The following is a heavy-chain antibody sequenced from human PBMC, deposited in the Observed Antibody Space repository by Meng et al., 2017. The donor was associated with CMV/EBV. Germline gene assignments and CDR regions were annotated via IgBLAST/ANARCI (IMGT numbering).Heavy chain of an antibody. Sequence: ASVTVSFKASVYTFTGYYMHWVRQAPGQGREGMGWINPNSGGTNYAQKFQGRVTMNRDTSISTDYMELSRLRSDDTAVYYCARVMVGGVDYAFDIWGQGTMVTVSS. CDR3: ARVMVGGVDYAFDI. D-gene: IGHD3-10*01. CDR2: INPNSGGT. J-gene: IGHJ3*02. V-gene: IGHV1-2*02. CDR1: VYTFTGYY.